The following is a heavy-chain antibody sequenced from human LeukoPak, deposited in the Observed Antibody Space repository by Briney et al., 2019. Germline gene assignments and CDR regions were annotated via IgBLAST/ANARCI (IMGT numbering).Heavy chain of an antibody. V-gene: IGHV3-23*01. CDR2: ISGSGGST. CDR1: GFTFSSYA. Sequence: QPGGSLRLSCAASGFTFSSYAMSWVRQAQGKGLEWVSAISGSGGSTYYADSVKGRFTISRDNSKNTLYLQMNSLRAEDTAVYYCAKDGDPYGWFGETVDAFEIWGQGTMVTVSS. J-gene: IGHJ3*02. D-gene: IGHD3-10*01. CDR3: AKDGDPYGWFGETVDAFEI.